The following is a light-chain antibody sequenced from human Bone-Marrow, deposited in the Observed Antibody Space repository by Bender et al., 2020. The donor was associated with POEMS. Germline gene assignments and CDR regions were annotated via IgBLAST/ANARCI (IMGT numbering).Light chain of an antibody. V-gene: IGLV3-21*02. Sequence: SYELTQPPSVSVSPGQTAKITCSGDALPKQYAYWYQQRPGQAPILVIYYDTDRPSAIPERFSGSNSGNTATLTIGGVEVGDEAVYYCQVWDYSSDHPVFGGGTKLTVL. CDR3: QVWDYSSDHPV. J-gene: IGLJ3*02. CDR2: YDT. CDR1: ALPKQY.